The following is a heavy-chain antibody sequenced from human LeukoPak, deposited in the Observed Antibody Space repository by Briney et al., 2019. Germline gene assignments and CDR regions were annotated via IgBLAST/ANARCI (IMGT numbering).Heavy chain of an antibody. CDR2: ISSSGST. Sequence: PSETLSLTCTVSGGSISISSGGYYWSWIRQPAGKGLEWIGRISSSGSTNYKPSLRSRVTMSVDASVNQFSLKLTSVSAADTAVYYCARQEPYNSGYVIQWGQGTLVTVSS. V-gene: IGHV4-61*02. D-gene: IGHD5-12*01. CDR3: ARQEPYNSGYVIQ. J-gene: IGHJ4*02. CDR1: GGSISISSGGYY.